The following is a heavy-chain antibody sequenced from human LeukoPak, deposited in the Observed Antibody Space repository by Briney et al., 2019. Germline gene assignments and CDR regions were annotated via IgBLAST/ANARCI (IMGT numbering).Heavy chain of an antibody. V-gene: IGHV3-23*01. CDR1: GFTFGSYG. CDR2: ITPNADRA. Sequence: GGSLRLSCAASGFTFGSYGMSWVRQAPGRGLGWVSFITPNADRASYADSVEGRFTISRDNPRNTLYMQMNSLRDEDTAVYYCAIMHGYYDGSGYWVQWGQGTLVTVSS. CDR3: AIMHGYYDGSGYWVQ. D-gene: IGHD3-22*01. J-gene: IGHJ1*01.